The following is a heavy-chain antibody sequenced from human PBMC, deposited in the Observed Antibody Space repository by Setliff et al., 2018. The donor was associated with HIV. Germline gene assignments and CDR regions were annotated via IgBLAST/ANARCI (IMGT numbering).Heavy chain of an antibody. Sequence: VASVKVSCKTSGVSFSSYAISWVRQAPGQGFEWMGGIIPMFGATNYAQKFQGRVTITADESTNTAYMELSSLRSEDTAVYYCARDPFPSTNYYDSSMYPFAQFFQHWGQGTPVTVSS. D-gene: IGHD3-22*01. V-gene: IGHV1-69*13. CDR2: IIPMFGAT. J-gene: IGHJ1*01. CDR1: GVSFSSYA. CDR3: ARDPFPSTNYYDSSMYPFAQFFQH.